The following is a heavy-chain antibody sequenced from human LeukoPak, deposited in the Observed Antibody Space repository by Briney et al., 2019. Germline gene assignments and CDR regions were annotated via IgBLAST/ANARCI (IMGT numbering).Heavy chain of an antibody. CDR2: IYYSGST. V-gene: IGHV4-59*08. Sequence: SSETLSLTCTISGGSISSYYWNWIRQPPGKGLEWIGYIYYSGSTNYNPSLKSRVTISVDTSKNQFSLKLSSVTAADTAVYYCARTGSGSYYNPFDYWGQGTLVTVSS. CDR3: ARTGSGSYYNPFDY. CDR1: GGSISSYY. J-gene: IGHJ4*02. D-gene: IGHD3-10*01.